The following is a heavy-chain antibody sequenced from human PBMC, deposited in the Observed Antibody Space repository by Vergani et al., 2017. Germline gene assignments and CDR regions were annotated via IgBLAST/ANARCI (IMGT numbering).Heavy chain of an antibody. J-gene: IGHJ6*02. Sequence: QVQLVQSGAEVKKPGSSVKVSCKASGGTFSSYAISWVRQAPGQGLEWMGRIIPIFGTANYAQKFQGRVTITADESTSTDYMELSSLRSEDTAVYYCAREGDNYDFWSGYFVYGMDVWGQGTTVTVSS. V-gene: IGHV1-69*18. CDR1: GGTFSSYA. CDR3: AREGDNYDFWSGYFVYGMDV. CDR2: IIPIFGTA. D-gene: IGHD3-3*01.